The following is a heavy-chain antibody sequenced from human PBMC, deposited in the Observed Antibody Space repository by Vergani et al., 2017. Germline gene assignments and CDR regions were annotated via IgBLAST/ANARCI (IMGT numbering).Heavy chain of an antibody. CDR3: ARVGRYYYGSGSYSVDY. D-gene: IGHD3-10*01. CDR2: IYHSGST. CDR1: GGSISSSNW. V-gene: IGHV4-4*02. J-gene: IGHJ4*02. Sequence: QVQLPESGPGLVKPSGTLSLTCAVSGGSISSSNWWSWVRQPPGKGLEWIGEIYHSGSTNYNPSLKSRVTISVDKSKNQFSLKLSSVTAADTAVYYCARVGRYYYGSGSYSVDYWGQGTLVTVSS.